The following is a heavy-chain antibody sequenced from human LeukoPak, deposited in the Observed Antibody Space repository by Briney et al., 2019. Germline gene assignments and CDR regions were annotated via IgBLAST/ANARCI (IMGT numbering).Heavy chain of an antibody. CDR3: ASGLELDY. CDR1: GFTFNTYS. J-gene: IGHJ4*02. Sequence: GGSLRLSCAASGFTFNTYSMNWVRQAPGKGLEWVANIKQDGSEKNYVDSVKGRFTISRDNAKNSLYLQMNSLRAEDTAVYYCASGLELDYWGQGTLVTVSS. V-gene: IGHV3-7*03. CDR2: IKQDGSEK.